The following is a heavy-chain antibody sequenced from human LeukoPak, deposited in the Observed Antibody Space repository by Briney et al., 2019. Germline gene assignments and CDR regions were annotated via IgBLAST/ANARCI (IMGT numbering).Heavy chain of an antibody. CDR1: GFIVSDDY. V-gene: IGHV3-53*01. D-gene: IGHD2-8*02. J-gene: IGHJ4*02. CDR2: IYSGGAT. Sequence: PGGSLRLSCAASGFIVSDDYISWVRRTPGKGLEWVSVIYSGGATFYADSVKGRFTISRDNSKNTVHLQMNSLRAEDTAVYYCASGGKYCTGGACYGDWGQGTLVTVSS. CDR3: ASGGKYCTGGACYGD.